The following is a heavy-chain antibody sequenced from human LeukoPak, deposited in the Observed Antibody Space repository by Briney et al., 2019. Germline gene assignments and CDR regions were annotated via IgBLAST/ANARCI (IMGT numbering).Heavy chain of an antibody. CDR1: GGSFSGYY. J-gene: IGHJ5*02. CDR3: ARHARSAYYYGSGSATHHWFDP. CDR2: INHSGST. D-gene: IGHD3-10*01. V-gene: IGHV4-34*01. Sequence: SETLSLTCAVYGGSFSGYYWSWIRQPPGKGLEWIGEINHSGSTNYNPSLKSRVTISVDTSKNQFSLKLSSVTAADTAVYYCARHARSAYYYGSGSATHHWFDPWGQGTLVTVSS.